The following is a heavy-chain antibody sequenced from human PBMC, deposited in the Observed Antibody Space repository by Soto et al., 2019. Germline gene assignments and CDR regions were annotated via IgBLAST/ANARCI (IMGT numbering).Heavy chain of an antibody. J-gene: IGHJ4*02. CDR1: GLTFKNFW. V-gene: IGHV3-15*07. Sequence: EVQLVESGGGLVKPGGSLGLSCAASGLTFKNFWMHWVRQAPGKGLEWVGRIKSKADGETTDYTEPVTGRFTISRDDSKNTLYLQMNSLKTEDTAVYYCTAYYDFWGGNTPLWGQGTLVTVSS. CDR3: TAYYDFWGGNTPL. D-gene: IGHD3-3*01. CDR2: IKSKADGETT.